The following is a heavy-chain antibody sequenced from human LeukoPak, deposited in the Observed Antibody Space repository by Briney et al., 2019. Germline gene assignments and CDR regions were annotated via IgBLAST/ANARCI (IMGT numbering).Heavy chain of an antibody. CDR1: GFTFNTYT. J-gene: IGHJ4*02. D-gene: IGHD6-6*01. CDR2: ISTSSSTI. CDR3: ARDRAAYSTSPADS. V-gene: IGHV3-48*01. Sequence: GGSLRLSCAASGFTFNTYTMNWVRQAPGKGLEWVSYISTSSSTIHYADSAKGRFTISRDNAKNSLYLQMNSLRAEDTAVYYCARDRAAYSTSPADSWGQGTLVTVSS.